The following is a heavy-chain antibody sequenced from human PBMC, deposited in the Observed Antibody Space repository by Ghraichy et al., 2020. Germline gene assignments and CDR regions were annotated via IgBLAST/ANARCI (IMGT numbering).Heavy chain of an antibody. V-gene: IGHV4-34*01. D-gene: IGHD5-12*01. J-gene: IGHJ4*02. CDR1: GGSFSGYY. CDR2: INHSGST. CDR3: ASTGGRFRLRARGHDY. Sequence: SETLSLTCAVYGGSFSGYYWSWIRQPPGKGLEWIGEINHSGSTNYNPSLKSRVTISVDTSKNQFSLKLSSVTAADTAVYYCASTGGRFRLRARGHDYWGQGTLVTVSS.